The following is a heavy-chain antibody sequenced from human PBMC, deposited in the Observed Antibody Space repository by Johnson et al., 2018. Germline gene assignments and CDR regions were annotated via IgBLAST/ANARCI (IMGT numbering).Heavy chain of an antibody. Sequence: VQLVESGGGLVQPGGSLRLSCAASGFTVSSNYMSWVRQAPGKGLEWVSVIYSGGNTYYADSVKGRFPIPRNNSKNLLFLQMNTRRTEATAVYYRARGKNWGSGWYFDLWGRGTLVTVSS. V-gene: IGHV3-66*02. CDR1: GFTVSSNY. D-gene: IGHD7-27*01. CDR3: ARGKNWGSGWYFDL. J-gene: IGHJ2*01. CDR2: IYSGGNT.